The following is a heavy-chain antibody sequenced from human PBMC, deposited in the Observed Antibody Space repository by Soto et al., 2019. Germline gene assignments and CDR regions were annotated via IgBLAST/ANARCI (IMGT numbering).Heavy chain of an antibody. Sequence: GGCLRLSCVASGFSFSSYDMSWVRQAPGKGLEWVSFIIGNSGTTYYADSVKGRFTISRDNSKNTLYLQMSRLGAEDTAAYYCAKGSTYSFYFDHWGQGTLVTVSS. V-gene: IGHV3-23*01. CDR1: GFSFSSYD. CDR3: AKGSTYSFYFDH. CDR2: IIGNSGTT. J-gene: IGHJ4*01. D-gene: IGHD5-18*01.